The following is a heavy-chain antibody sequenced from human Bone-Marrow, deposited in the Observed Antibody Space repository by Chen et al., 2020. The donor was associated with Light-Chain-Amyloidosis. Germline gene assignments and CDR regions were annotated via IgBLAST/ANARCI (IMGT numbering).Heavy chain of an antibody. Sequence: EVQLEQSGPEVKKPGESLKISCKGSGYTFPNYWIGWVRQMPGKGLEWMGVIYPDDSAARYSPSFEGQFTISADKSITAAYLQWTSLKASDTAMYYCARRRDGYNFDYWGQGTLVTVSS. D-gene: IGHD5-12*01. J-gene: IGHJ4*02. CDR3: ARRRDGYNFDY. CDR2: IYPDDSAA. CDR1: GYTFPNYW. V-gene: IGHV5-51*01.